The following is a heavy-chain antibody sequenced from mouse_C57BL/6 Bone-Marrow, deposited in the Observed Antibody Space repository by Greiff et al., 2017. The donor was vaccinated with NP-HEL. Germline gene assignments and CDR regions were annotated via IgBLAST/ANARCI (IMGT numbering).Heavy chain of an antibody. Sequence: QVQLQQPGAELVMPGASVKLSCKASGYTFTSYWMHWVKQRPGQGLEWIGEIDPSDSYTNYNQKFKGKSTLTVDKSSSTAYMQLSSLTSEDSAVYYCARGVRQLAYWGQGTTLTVCS. CDR3: ARGVRQLAY. CDR1: GYTFTSYW. CDR2: IDPSDSYT. V-gene: IGHV1-69*01. J-gene: IGHJ2*01. D-gene: IGHD3-2*01.